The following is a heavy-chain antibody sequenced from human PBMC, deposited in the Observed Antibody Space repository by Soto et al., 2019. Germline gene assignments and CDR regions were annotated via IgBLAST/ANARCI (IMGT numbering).Heavy chain of an antibody. CDR1: GFTFTRYS. Sequence: KPGGSLRLSCAASGFTFTRYSMNWVRQAPGKGLEWVSSTSSTTNYIYYGDSMKGRFTISRDNAKNSLYLEMNSLRAEDTAVYYCARESEDLTSNFDYWGQGTLVTVSS. V-gene: IGHV3-21*06. J-gene: IGHJ4*02. CDR2: TSSTTNYI. CDR3: ARESEDLTSNFDY.